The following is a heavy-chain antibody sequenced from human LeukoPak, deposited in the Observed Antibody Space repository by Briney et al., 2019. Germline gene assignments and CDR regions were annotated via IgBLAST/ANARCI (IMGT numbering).Heavy chain of an antibody. Sequence: GASVKVSCKASGYTFNNYGISWVRQAPGQGLEWMGWISAYNGNTNYAQKLQGRVTMTTDTSTSTAYMELRSLRSDDTAVYYCARDRLGPGITIFGVVIMDYYYYMDVWGKGTTVTVSS. V-gene: IGHV1-18*01. CDR2: ISAYNGNT. D-gene: IGHD3-3*01. CDR3: ARDRLGPGITIFGVVIMDYYYYMDV. J-gene: IGHJ6*03. CDR1: GYTFNNYG.